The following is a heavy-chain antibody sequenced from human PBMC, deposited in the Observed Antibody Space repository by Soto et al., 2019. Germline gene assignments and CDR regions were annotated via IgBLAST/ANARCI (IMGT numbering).Heavy chain of an antibody. CDR2: ISAYNGNT. D-gene: IGHD6-13*01. J-gene: IGHJ5*02. CDR1: GYTFTSYG. CDR3: AREESSSSWTPTNWFDP. V-gene: IGHV1-18*01. Sequence: VKVSCKASGYTFTSYGISWVRQAPGQGLEWMGWISAYNGNTNYAQKLQGRVTMTTDTSTSTAYMELRSLRSDDTAVYYCAREESSSSWTPTNWFDPWGQGTLVTVSS.